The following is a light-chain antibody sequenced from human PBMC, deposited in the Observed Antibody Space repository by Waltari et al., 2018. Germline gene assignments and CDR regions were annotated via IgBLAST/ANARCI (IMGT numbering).Light chain of an antibody. Sequence: DIQMTQFPSSLSASVGDNITISCRASQTIDAYLNWYQQRPPKAPKLLMYTASRLQSGAPSRSSGSGSGTVFTLNVSSLQPEDFATYYCQQTYSVPYTFGQGTKVEIK. V-gene: IGKV1-39*01. J-gene: IGKJ2*01. CDR3: QQTYSVPYT. CDR1: QTIDAY. CDR2: TAS.